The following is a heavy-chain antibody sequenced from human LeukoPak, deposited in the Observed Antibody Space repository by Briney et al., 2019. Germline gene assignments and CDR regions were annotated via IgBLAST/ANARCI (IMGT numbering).Heavy chain of an antibody. CDR3: ARAISSYGNFDY. Sequence: ASVKVSFKAYGYIFPSYYMHGVRQAPEHGVEWVGVINPLGCSTSHAHRFHGRVTMNSDTPTSPDYIVLSSLRAADTAAYSGARAISSYGNFDYCGQGTLVTVSS. CDR1: GYIFPSYY. V-gene: IGHV1-46*03. J-gene: IGHJ4*02. CDR2: INPLGCST. D-gene: IGHD5-18*01.